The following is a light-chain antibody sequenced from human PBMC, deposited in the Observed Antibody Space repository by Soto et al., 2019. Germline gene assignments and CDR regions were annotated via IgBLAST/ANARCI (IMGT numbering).Light chain of an antibody. CDR1: SSDVGSYNR. V-gene: IGLV2-18*02. J-gene: IGLJ1*01. Sequence: ALTQPPSVSGSPGQSVAISCTGTSSDVGSYNRVPWYQQPPGAAPKLMIYEVSNRPSGVPDRFSGSKSGNTASLTISGLQAEDEADYYCNSYTGSSTYVFGTGTKVTVL. CDR3: NSYTGSSTYV. CDR2: EVS.